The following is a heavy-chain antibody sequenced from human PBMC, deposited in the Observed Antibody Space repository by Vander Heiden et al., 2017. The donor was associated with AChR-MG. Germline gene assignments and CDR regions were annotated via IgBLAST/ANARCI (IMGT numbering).Heavy chain of an antibody. Sequence: QLQLQESGPGPVKPSETLSLTCTVSGGSISSSSYYWGWIRQPPGKGLEWIGSIYYSGSTYYNPSLKSRVTISVDTSKNQFSLKLSSVTAADTAVYYCARHGIQLWLFPWFDPWGQGTLVTVSS. CDR1: GGSISSSSYY. CDR2: IYYSGST. J-gene: IGHJ5*02. CDR3: ARHGIQLWLFPWFDP. V-gene: IGHV4-39*01. D-gene: IGHD5-18*01.